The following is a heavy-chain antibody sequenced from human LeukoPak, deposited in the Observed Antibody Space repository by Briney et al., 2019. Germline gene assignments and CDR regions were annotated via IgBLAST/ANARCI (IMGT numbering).Heavy chain of an antibody. CDR2: ISYDGSNK. Sequence: GKSLRLSCAASGFTFNNYALHWVRQAPGKGLDWVAVISYDGSNKYYADSVKGRFTISRDNSKNTLYLQMNSLRAEDTAVYYCARDSYYYGSGIDYWGQGTLVTVSS. J-gene: IGHJ4*02. V-gene: IGHV3-30-3*01. CDR3: ARDSYYYGSGIDY. D-gene: IGHD3-10*01. CDR1: GFTFNNYA.